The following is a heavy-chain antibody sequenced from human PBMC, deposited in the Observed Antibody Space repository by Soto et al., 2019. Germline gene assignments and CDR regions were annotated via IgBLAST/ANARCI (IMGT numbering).Heavy chain of an antibody. CDR2: IKQDGNER. Sequence: ELQLVDSGGDLVQPGESLRLSCAASGFTFSDSFMTWVRQSPGKGLEWVATIKQDGNERYYVNTAKGQFTISRDNAKNSRYLQMSALRAEDTAVYYCEIGHWLGCWGQGTLVTVSS. CDR3: EIGHWLGC. CDR1: GFTFSDSF. V-gene: IGHV3-7*01. J-gene: IGHJ4*02. D-gene: IGHD6-19*01.